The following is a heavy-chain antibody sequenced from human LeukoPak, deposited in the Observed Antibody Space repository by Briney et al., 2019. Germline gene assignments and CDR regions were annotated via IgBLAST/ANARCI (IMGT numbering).Heavy chain of an antibody. CDR3: AKDRQRGNYFRNYYYYMDV. CDR2: ISSSGSII. Sequence: GGSLRLSCAASGFTFSSYEMNWVRQAPGKGLEFILYISSSGSIIYYADSVKGRFTISRDNAKNSLYLQMNSLRVDDTAVYYCAKDRQRGNYFRNYYYYMDVWGKGTTVTVSS. D-gene: IGHD1-26*01. V-gene: IGHV3-48*03. CDR1: GFTFSSYE. J-gene: IGHJ6*03.